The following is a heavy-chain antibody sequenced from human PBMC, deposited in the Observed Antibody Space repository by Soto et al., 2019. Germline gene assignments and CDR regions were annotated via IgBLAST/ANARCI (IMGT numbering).Heavy chain of an antibody. CDR2: INPNSGGT. CDR3: ARGMPFYYYGSGRNPESKDDYYYYGMDV. V-gene: IGHV1-2*04. Sequence: QVQLVQSGAEVKKPGASVKVSCKASGYTFTGYYMHWVRQAPGQGLEWMGWINPNSGGTNYAQKFQGWVTMTRDTSISTAYMELSRLRSDDTAVYYCARGMPFYYYGSGRNPESKDDYYYYGMDVWGQGTTVTVSS. CDR1: GYTFTGYY. J-gene: IGHJ6*02. D-gene: IGHD3-10*01.